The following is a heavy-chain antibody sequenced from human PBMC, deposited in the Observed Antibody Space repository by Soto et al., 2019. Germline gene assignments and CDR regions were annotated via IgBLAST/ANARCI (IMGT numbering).Heavy chain of an antibody. CDR3: VKAARIYYFCC. D-gene: IGHD3-16*01. V-gene: IGHV3-23*01. Sequence: WWSLRLSCSASVFTFSTYAMNWLRQAPGKGLEWVSSISGTGGNTYYADSVKGRFTISRDNSMDTLFLHMSSMRAEDTATYFGVKAARIYYFCCWRQGTRVTVSS. CDR2: ISGTGGNT. J-gene: IGHJ4*02. CDR1: VFTFSTYA.